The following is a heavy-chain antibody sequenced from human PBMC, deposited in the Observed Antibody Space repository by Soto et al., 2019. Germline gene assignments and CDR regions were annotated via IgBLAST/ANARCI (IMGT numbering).Heavy chain of an antibody. CDR1: EFTFTHYW. D-gene: IGHD6-13*01. J-gene: IGHJ4*02. Sequence: GGSLRLSCAASEFTFTHYWMHWVRQAPGKGLVWVSRISSDGTTTNYADSVKGRFTISRDNAKNTLYLQMTSLRVEDRAIYYCVRGKVAAGFDYWDQGSL. CDR2: ISSDGTTT. V-gene: IGHV3-74*01. CDR3: VRGKVAAGFDY.